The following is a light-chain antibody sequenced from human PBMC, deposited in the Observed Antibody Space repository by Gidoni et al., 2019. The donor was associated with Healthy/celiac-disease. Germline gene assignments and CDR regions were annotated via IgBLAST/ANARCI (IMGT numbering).Light chain of an antibody. CDR1: QSVSSY. Sequence: EIVLTPSPATLSLSPGERATLSCRASQSVSSYLAWYQQKPGQAPRLRIYDASNRATGIPARFSGSGSGTDFTLTISSLEPEDFAVYYCQQRSNWPLTFGGGTKVEIK. CDR3: QQRSNWPLT. V-gene: IGKV3-11*01. J-gene: IGKJ4*01. CDR2: DAS.